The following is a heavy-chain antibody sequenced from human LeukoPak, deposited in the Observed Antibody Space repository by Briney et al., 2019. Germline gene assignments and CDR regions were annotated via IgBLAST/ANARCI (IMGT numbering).Heavy chain of an antibody. J-gene: IGHJ3*02. D-gene: IGHD5-18*01. Sequence: GGSLRLSCAASGFTVSSNYMNWVRQAPGKGLEWVSVMYSGGSTFYGDSVKGRFTISRDNSMNTLYLQMNSLRVEDTAVYFCAKGGIQRWVRGAFDIWGQGTMVTVSS. CDR1: GFTVSSNY. V-gene: IGHV3-66*01. CDR3: AKGGIQRWVRGAFDI. CDR2: MYSGGST.